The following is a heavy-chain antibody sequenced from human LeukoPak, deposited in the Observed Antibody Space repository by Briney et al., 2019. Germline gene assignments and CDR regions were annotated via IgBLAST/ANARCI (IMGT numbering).Heavy chain of an antibody. CDR2: IYTSGST. D-gene: IGHD3-10*01. V-gene: IGHV4-61*02. Sequence: SQTLSLTCTVSGGSISSGSYYWRWIRQPAGKGLEWLGRIYTSGSTNYNPSLKSRVTISVDTSKNQFSLKLSSVTAADTAVYYCASTARQYGSGSYYHYYYYMDVWGKGTTVTVSS. CDR1: GGSISSGSYY. J-gene: IGHJ6*03. CDR3: ASTARQYGSGSYYHYYYYMDV.